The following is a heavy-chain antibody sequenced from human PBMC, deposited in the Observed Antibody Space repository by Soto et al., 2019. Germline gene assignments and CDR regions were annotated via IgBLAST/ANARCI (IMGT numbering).Heavy chain of an antibody. V-gene: IGHV3-53*01. Sequence: GGSLRLSCAASGFTVSSNYMSWVRQAPGKGLEWVSVIYSGGSTYYADSVKGRFTISRDNSKNTRYLQMNSLRAEDTAVYYCARFGRAYDSSGYYSVYYGMDVWGQGTTVTVSS. CDR1: GFTVSSNY. J-gene: IGHJ6*02. D-gene: IGHD3-22*01. CDR2: IYSGGST. CDR3: ARFGRAYDSSGYYSVYYGMDV.